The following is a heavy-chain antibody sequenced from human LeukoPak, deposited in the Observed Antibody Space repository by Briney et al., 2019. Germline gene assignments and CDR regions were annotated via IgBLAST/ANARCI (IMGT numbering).Heavy chain of an antibody. V-gene: IGHV3-30*03. CDR1: GFTVGSNY. CDR2: ISYDGSNK. Sequence: PGGSLRLSCAASGFTVGSNYMSWVRQAPGKGLEWVAVISYDGSNKYYADSVKGRFTISRDNSKNTLYLQMNSLRAEDTAVYYCARGMKLLWFGELLGFDYWGQGTLVTVSS. J-gene: IGHJ4*02. CDR3: ARGMKLLWFGELLGFDY. D-gene: IGHD3-10*01.